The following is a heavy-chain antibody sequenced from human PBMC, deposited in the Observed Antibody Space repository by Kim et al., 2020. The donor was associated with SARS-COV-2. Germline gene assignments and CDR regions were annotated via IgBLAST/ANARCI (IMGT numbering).Heavy chain of an antibody. Sequence: GGSLRLSCAASGFTFDDYAMHWVRQAPGKGLEWVSGISWNSGSIGYADSVKGRFTISRDNAKNSLYLQMNSLRAEDTALYYCAKDGCSSTSCYDHGMDV. CDR1: GFTFDDYA. V-gene: IGHV3-9*01. J-gene: IGHJ6*01. CDR2: ISWNSGSI. D-gene: IGHD2-2*01. CDR3: AKDGCSSTSCYDHGMDV.